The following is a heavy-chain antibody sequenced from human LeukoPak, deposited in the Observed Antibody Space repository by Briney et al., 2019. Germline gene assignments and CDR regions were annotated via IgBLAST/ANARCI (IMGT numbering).Heavy chain of an antibody. D-gene: IGHD2-21*01. V-gene: IGHV1-46*01. J-gene: IGHJ4*02. CDR3: ALTPAYCGGDCYYFDY. CDR2: INPSGGST. CDR1: GGTFSSYA. Sequence: ASVKVSCKASGGTFSSYAISWVRQAPGQGLEWMGIINPSGGSTSYAQKFQGRVTMTRDTSISTAYMELSRLRSDDTAVYYCALTPAYCGGDCYYFDYWGQGTLVTVSS.